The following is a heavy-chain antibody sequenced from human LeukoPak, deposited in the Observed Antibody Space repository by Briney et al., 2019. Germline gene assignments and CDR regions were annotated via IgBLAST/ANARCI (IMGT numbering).Heavy chain of an antibody. J-gene: IGHJ3*02. CDR3: ARIDAFDI. Sequence: GGPLRLSCAASGFTFSNYNMNWVRQAPGKGLEWVLYISSRGSYTYYADSVKGRFTISRDNAKNSLYLQMNSLRAEDTAVYYCARIDAFDIWGQGTMVTVSS. CDR2: ISSRGSYT. CDR1: GFTFSNYN. V-gene: IGHV3-21*06.